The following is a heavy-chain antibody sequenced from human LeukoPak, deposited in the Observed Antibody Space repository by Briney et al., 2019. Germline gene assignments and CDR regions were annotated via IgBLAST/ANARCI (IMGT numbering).Heavy chain of an antibody. CDR1: GFTFSSYG. V-gene: IGHV3-30*03. D-gene: IGHD3-10*01. CDR3: ARDYFGSGNYYLPFEY. J-gene: IGHJ4*02. Sequence: PGGSLRLSCAASGFTFSSYGMHWVRQAPGKGLEWVAVISYDGSNKYYADSVKGRFTISRDNSKNTLYLQMISLRAEDTAVYYCARDYFGSGNYYLPFEYWGQGTLVTVSS. CDR2: ISYDGSNK.